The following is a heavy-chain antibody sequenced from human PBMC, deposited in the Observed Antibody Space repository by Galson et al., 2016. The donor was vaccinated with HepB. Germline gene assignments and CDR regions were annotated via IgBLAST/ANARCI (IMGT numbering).Heavy chain of an antibody. CDR1: EFTVSSNC. CDR2: ICDGGSA. V-gene: IGHV3-66*01. CDR3: ARDPPGVPDFALDV. J-gene: IGHJ6*02. D-gene: IGHD3-10*01. Sequence: SLRLSCAASEFTVSSNCMSWVRQAPGKGLEWVSLICDGGSAYYTDSVKARFTISRDNSKNTLYLQMNNLRPEDTAVYSCARDPPGVPDFALDVWGQGTTVTVSS.